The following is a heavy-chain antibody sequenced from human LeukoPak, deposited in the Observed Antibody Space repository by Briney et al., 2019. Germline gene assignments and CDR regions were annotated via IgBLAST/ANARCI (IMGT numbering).Heavy chain of an antibody. J-gene: IGHJ4*02. V-gene: IGHV3-30*18. Sequence: GGSLRLSCAASGFTFSSYGMHWVRQAPGKGLAWVAVISDDGSHKYYADSVKGRFTISRDNSKNTLYLQMNSLRAEDTAVYYCAKRLRGGRTEGGLDYWGQGTLVTVSS. CDR2: ISDDGSHK. CDR1: GFTFSSYG. D-gene: IGHD1-1*01. CDR3: AKRLRGGRTEGGLDY.